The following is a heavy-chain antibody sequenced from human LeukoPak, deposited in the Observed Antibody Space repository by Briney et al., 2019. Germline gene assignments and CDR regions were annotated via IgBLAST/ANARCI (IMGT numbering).Heavy chain of an antibody. J-gene: IGHJ4*02. V-gene: IGHV5-51*01. Sequence: PGASLKISCQGSGYSFSIYWIGWVRQMPGKGLEWMGIIYPGDSDTRYSPSFQGQVTISADKSINTAYLQWSSLKASDTAMYYCAKIGYTYKKYYFDYWGQGTLVTVSS. CDR1: GYSFSIYW. CDR3: AKIGYTYKKYYFDY. CDR2: IYPGDSDT. D-gene: IGHD5-18*01.